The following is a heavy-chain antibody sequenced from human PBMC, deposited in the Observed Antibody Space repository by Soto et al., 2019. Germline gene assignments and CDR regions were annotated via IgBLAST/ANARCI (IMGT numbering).Heavy chain of an antibody. CDR2: IIPIFGTA. V-gene: IGHV1-69*01. J-gene: IGHJ5*02. Sequence: SLKVSFKASECTFSSYAISWLRQTPGQGLEWMGGIIPIFGTANYAQKFQGRVTITADESTSTAYMELSSLRSEDTAVYYCARVYCSGGSCYGWFDPWGQGTLVTVSS. D-gene: IGHD2-15*01. CDR3: ARVYCSGGSCYGWFDP. CDR1: ECTFSSYA.